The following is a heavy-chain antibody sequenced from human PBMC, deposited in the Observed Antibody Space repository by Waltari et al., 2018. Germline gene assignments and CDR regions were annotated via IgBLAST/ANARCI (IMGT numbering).Heavy chain of an antibody. CDR1: GFTFSSYG. CDR2: IFYDGSNK. V-gene: IGHV3-33*01. D-gene: IGHD4-17*01. J-gene: IGHJ4*02. CDR3: ARALDGDYVWVSMIY. Sequence: QVQLLESGGGVVQPGRSLRLSCAASGFTFSSYGMHWVRQAPGKGLEWVAVIFYDGSNKYYADSVKGRFTISRDNSKNTLYLQMNSLRAEDTAVYYCARALDGDYVWVSMIYWGQGTLVTVSS.